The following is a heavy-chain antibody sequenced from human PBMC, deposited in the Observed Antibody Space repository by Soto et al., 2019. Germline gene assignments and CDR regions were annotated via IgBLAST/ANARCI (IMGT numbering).Heavy chain of an antibody. D-gene: IGHD2-8*01. Sequence: ALRLSCAASGFSFISYSMSWVRQAPGKGLEWVSYISNSGSVIHDADSVKGRFTISRDNAKNSLSLQMNSLRDEDTALYYCVRVYPPNTFDIWAKGTVVTV. CDR2: ISNSGSVI. CDR1: GFSFISYS. V-gene: IGHV3-48*02. J-gene: IGHJ3*02. CDR3: VRVYPPNTFDI.